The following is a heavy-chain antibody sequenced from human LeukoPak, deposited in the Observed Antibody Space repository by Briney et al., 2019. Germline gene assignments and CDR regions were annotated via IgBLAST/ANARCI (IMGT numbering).Heavy chain of an antibody. CDR1: GGSISSYY. CDR2: IYYSGST. CDR3: ARDQRRLYYYDSSGFDDAFDI. Sequence: PSETLSLTCTVSGGSISSYYWSWIRQPPGKGLEWSGYIYYSGSTNYNPSLKSRVTISVDTSKNQFSLKLSSVTAADTAVYYCARDQRRLYYYDSSGFDDAFDIWGQGTMVTVSS. D-gene: IGHD3-22*01. V-gene: IGHV4-59*01. J-gene: IGHJ3*02.